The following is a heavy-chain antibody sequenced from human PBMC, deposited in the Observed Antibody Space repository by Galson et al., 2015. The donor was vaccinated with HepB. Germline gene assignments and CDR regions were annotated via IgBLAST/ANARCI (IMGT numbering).Heavy chain of an antibody. Sequence: SLRLSCAASGFSFSDYYMSWIRQAPGKGLEWVSYVSISGSTIYYGDSVKGRFTVSRDNAENSLSLQMNNLRVEDTAIYYCARVSAMKVVVITPSFDYWGQGALVTVSS. CDR3: ARVSAMKVVVITPSFDY. J-gene: IGHJ4*02. V-gene: IGHV3-11*01. CDR2: VSISGSTI. CDR1: GFSFSDYY. D-gene: IGHD3-22*01.